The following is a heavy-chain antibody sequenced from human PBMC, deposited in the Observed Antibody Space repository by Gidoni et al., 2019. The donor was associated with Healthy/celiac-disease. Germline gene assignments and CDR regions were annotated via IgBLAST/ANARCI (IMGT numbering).Heavy chain of an antibody. D-gene: IGHD2-15*01. V-gene: IGHV4-30-4*01. CDR2: IDNSGST. J-gene: IGHJ3*02. CDR3: ASLSYCSGGSCYPQGAFDI. Sequence: VQLQASGPGLLKPSRTLSLTCTVSGGSISSGDYYWSWLRQPPGKGLEWIGYIDNSGSTYYNTSLKSRVTISVDTSKNQFSLKLSSVTAADTAVYYCASLSYCSGGSCYPQGAFDIWGQGTMVNVSS. CDR1: GGSISSGDYY.